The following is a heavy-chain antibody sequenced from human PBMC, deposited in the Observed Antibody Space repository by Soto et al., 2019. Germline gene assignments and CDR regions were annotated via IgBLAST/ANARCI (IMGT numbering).Heavy chain of an antibody. V-gene: IGHV3-23*01. Sequence: GESLKISCAASGFTFSSYAMSWVRQAPGKGLEWVSAISGSGGSTYYADSVKGRFTISRDNSKNTLYLQMNSLRAEDTAVYYCAKQPAGDYVGHYWGQGTLVTVSS. CDR3: AKQPAGDYVGHY. CDR1: GFTFSSYA. CDR2: ISGSGGST. D-gene: IGHD4-17*01. J-gene: IGHJ4*02.